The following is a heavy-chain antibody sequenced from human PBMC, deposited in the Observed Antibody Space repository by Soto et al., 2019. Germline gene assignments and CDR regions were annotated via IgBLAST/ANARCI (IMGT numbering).Heavy chain of an antibody. Sequence: VKVSCKASGYTFTTYGISWVRQAPGQGLEWMGWINTHNGNTNYAQNLQGRVIMTADTSTSTAYMELRSLRSDDTAIYYCTREGSALYYYYGRDAWGQGTTVTVSS. CDR3: TREGSALYYYYGRDA. V-gene: IGHV1-18*01. CDR1: GYTFTTYG. D-gene: IGHD3-10*01. J-gene: IGHJ6*02. CDR2: INTHNGNT.